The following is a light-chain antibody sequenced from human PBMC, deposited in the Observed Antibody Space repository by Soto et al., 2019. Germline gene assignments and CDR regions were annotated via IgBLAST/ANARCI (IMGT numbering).Light chain of an antibody. CDR3: PQYDDRPPT. Sequence: DIQMTQSPSSLSASVGDRVTITCQASQDISHYLYWYQQKPGEAPKLLIYDASNLETWVPSRFIGSGSGTDFTFTISSLQPEDIATFYWPQYDDRPPTFGGGTKVEIK. CDR1: QDISHY. V-gene: IGKV1-33*01. J-gene: IGKJ4*01. CDR2: DAS.